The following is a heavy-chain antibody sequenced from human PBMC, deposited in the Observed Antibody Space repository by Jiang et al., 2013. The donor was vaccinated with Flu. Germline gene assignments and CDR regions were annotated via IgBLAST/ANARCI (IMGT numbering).Heavy chain of an antibody. CDR2: IIPFLGTS. Sequence: SGAEVKKPGSSVKVSCKASGGTFSSSALSWVRQAPGQGLEWMGGIIPFLGTSHYAQKFQGRVTVTADESTSTVYMDLSSLTSDDTAVYYCARGPDTSNYYYFYWGQGTLVTVSS. CDR3: ARGPDTSNYYYFY. V-gene: IGHV1-69*01. D-gene: IGHD3-22*01. CDR1: GGTFSSSA. J-gene: IGHJ4*02.